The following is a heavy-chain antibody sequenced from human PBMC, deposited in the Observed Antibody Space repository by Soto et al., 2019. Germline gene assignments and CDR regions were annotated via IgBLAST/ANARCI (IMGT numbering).Heavy chain of an antibody. Sequence: SETLSLTCTVSGGSISSGDYYWSWLRQPPGKGLEWIGYIYYSGSTYYNPSLKSRVTISVDTSKNQFSLKLSSVTAADTAVYYCATQSSITMQSDYWGQGTLVTVSS. V-gene: IGHV4-30-4*01. CDR2: IYYSGST. J-gene: IGHJ4*02. D-gene: IGHD3-10*01. CDR3: ATQSSITMQSDY. CDR1: GGSISSGDYY.